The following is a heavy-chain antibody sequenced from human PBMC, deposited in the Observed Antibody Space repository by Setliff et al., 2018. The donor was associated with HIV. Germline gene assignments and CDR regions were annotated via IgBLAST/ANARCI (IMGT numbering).Heavy chain of an antibody. J-gene: IGHJ4*02. D-gene: IGHD3-22*01. CDR2: IIPLLDRT. Sequence: SVKVSCKASGDTFSNNAINWVRQAPGHGLEWMGKIIPLLDRTHYVQKFQGRVTFSADESTTTAYMELRSLKYEDAAVYYCARGGGSNGYFFDSWGQGTLVTV. CDR1: GDTFSNNA. V-gene: IGHV1-69*11. CDR3: ARGGGSNGYFFDS.